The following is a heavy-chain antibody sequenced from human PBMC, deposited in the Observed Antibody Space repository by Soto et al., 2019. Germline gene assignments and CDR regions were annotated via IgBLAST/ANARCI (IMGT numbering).Heavy chain of an antibody. J-gene: IGHJ4*02. D-gene: IGHD3-9*01. CDR1: GYTFTSYG. CDR2: ISAYNGNT. V-gene: IGHV1-18*01. CDR3: ARDYDILTGYYVPDY. Sequence: QVQLVQSGAEVKKPGASVKVSCKASGYTFTSYGISWVRQAPGQGLEWMGWISAYNGNTNYAQKLQGRVTMTTDTSXXTAYMELRSLRSDDTAVYYCARDYDILTGYYVPDYWGQGTLVTVSS.